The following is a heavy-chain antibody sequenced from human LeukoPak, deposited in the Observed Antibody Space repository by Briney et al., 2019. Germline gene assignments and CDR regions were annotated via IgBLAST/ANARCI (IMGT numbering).Heavy chain of an antibody. Sequence: PSETLSLTCTVSGVSISSSNSYWGWIRQPPGKGLEWIGSIYYTGNTYYNASLKSRVTMSIDTSKNQISLRLTSVTAADTAMYYCARQTGSGLFTLPGGQGTLVTVSS. CDR1: GVSISSSNSY. V-gene: IGHV4-39*01. CDR2: IYYTGNT. D-gene: IGHD3/OR15-3a*01. J-gene: IGHJ4*02. CDR3: ARQTGSGLFTLP.